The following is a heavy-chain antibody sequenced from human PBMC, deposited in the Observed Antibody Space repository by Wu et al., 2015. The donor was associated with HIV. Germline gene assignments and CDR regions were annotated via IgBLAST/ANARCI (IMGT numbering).Heavy chain of an antibody. CDR2: IYTNGNT. D-gene: IGHD1-14*01. Sequence: QVQLQESGPGLLKPSETLSLTCTVSGGFISNYYWSWIRQPAGKGLEWIGRIYTNGNTNYSPSLKSRVTMSVDSSMTQFSLNLTSVTAADTAVYYCARDINLRGKLPYVMDVWGPRDHGHRLL. CDR3: ARDINLRGKLPYVMDV. J-gene: IGHJ6*02. CDR1: GGFISNYY. V-gene: IGHV4-4*07.